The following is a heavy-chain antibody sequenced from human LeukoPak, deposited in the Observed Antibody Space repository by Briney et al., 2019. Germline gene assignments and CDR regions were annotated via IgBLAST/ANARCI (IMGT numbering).Heavy chain of an antibody. Sequence: PSETLSLTCAVYGGSFSGYYWSWIRQPPGKGLEWIGEINHSGSTNYNPSLKSRVTISVDTSKNQFPLKLSSVTAADTAVYYCARGYCSSTSCYEDYWGQGTLVTVSS. CDR3: ARGYCSSTSCYEDY. V-gene: IGHV4-34*01. CDR1: GGSFSGYY. J-gene: IGHJ4*02. D-gene: IGHD2-2*01. CDR2: INHSGST.